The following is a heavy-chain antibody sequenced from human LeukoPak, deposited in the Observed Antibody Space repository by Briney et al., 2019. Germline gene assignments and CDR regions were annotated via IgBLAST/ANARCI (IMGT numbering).Heavy chain of an antibody. CDR1: GDSVSSNSAA. J-gene: IGHJ5*02. Sequence: SQTLSLTCAISGDSVSSNSAAWNWIRQSPSRGLEWLGRTYYRSKWYNDYAVSVKSRITINPDTSKNQFSLQLNSVTPEDTAVYYCARHERGSGFGELLYPFDPWGQGTLVTVSS. CDR3: ARHERGSGFGELLYPFDP. CDR2: TYYRSKWYN. V-gene: IGHV6-1*01. D-gene: IGHD3-10*01.